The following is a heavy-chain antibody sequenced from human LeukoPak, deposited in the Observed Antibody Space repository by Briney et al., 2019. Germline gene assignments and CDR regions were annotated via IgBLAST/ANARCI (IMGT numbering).Heavy chain of an antibody. CDR2: IYTSGST. CDR3: ARDGPALDP. J-gene: IGHJ5*02. CDR1: GGSISSGSYY. V-gene: IGHV4-61*02. Sequence: SETLSLTCTVSGGSISSGSYYWSWIRQPAGKGLEWIGRIYTSGSTNYNPSLKSRVTISVDTSKNQFSLKLSSVTAADTAVYYCARDGPALDPWGQGTLITVSS.